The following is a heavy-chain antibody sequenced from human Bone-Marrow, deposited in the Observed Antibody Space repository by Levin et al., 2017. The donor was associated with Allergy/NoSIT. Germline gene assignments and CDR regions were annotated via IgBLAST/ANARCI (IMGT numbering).Heavy chain of an antibody. CDR2: ISSYSGAA. J-gene: IGHJ4*02. D-gene: IGHD1-26*01. Sequence: ASVKVSCKASGYSFNTYGISWVRQAPGQGLEWVGWISSYSGAANYAQKFQGRVTMTTDTSTNTAYMELRSLRSDDTAVYYCARDGGIDYMDYWGRGTLVTVSS. CDR3: ARDGGIDYMDY. CDR1: GYSFNTYG. V-gene: IGHV1-18*01.